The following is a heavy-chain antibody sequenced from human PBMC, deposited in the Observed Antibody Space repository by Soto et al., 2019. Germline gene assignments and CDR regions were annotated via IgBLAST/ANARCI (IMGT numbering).Heavy chain of an antibody. CDR2: IYYSGST. V-gene: IGHV4-39*01. CDR1: GGSISSSSYY. D-gene: IGHD4-17*01. Sequence: SETLSLTCTVSGGSISSSSYYWGWIRQPPGKGLEWIGSIYYSGSTYYNPSLKSRVTISVDTSKNQFSLKLSSVTAADTAVYYCARFGGSHDYGGNFWSPFDYWGQGTLVTVSS. J-gene: IGHJ4*02. CDR3: ARFGGSHDYGGNFWSPFDY.